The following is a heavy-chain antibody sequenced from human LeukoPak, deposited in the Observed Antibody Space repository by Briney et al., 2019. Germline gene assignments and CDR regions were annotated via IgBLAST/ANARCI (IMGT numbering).Heavy chain of an antibody. Sequence: SETLSLTCAVYGGSFSGYYWSWIRQPPGKGLEWIGEINHSGSTNYNPSLKSRVTISVDTSKNQFSLKLSSVTAADTAVYCCARGGRYFDHWFDPWGQGTLVTVSS. D-gene: IGHD3-9*01. CDR1: GGSFSGYY. CDR2: INHSGST. CDR3: ARGGRYFDHWFDP. J-gene: IGHJ5*02. V-gene: IGHV4-34*01.